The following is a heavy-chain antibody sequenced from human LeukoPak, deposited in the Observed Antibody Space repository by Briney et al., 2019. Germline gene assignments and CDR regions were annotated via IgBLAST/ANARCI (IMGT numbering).Heavy chain of an antibody. CDR3: AGARVGATSGLDY. CDR2: IIPILGIA. Sequence: SVKVSCKASGGTFSSYTISWVRQAPGQGLEWMGRIIPILGIANYAQKFQGRVTITADKSTSTAYMELSSLRSEDTAVYYCAGARVGATSGLDYWGQGTLVTVSS. CDR1: GGTFSSYT. D-gene: IGHD1-26*01. J-gene: IGHJ4*02. V-gene: IGHV1-69*02.